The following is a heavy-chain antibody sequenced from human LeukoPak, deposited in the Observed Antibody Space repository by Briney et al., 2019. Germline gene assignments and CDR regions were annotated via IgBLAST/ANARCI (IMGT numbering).Heavy chain of an antibody. D-gene: IGHD3-3*01. V-gene: IGHV3-30*02. Sequence: GGSLRLSCAASGFTFSSYGMHWVRQAPGKGLEWVAFIRYDGSNKYYADSVKGRFTISRDDSKNTLYLQMNSLKTEDTAVYYCTTVTIFRVVIIDYWGQGTLVTVSS. CDR1: GFTFSSYG. CDR3: TTVTIFRVVIIDY. J-gene: IGHJ4*02. CDR2: IRYDGSNK.